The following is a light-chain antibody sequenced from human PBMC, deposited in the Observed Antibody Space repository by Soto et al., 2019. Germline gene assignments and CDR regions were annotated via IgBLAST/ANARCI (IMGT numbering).Light chain of an antibody. CDR3: QQLDSYPRT. J-gene: IGKJ1*01. CDR2: AAS. V-gene: IGKV1-9*01. CDR1: QGISSY. Sequence: IQLTQSPSSLSASVGDRVTITCRASQGISSYLAWYQQKPGKAPNLLIYAASTLQSGVPSRFSGSGSGTDFTLTISSLQPEDFATYYCQQLDSYPRTFGQGTKAEIK.